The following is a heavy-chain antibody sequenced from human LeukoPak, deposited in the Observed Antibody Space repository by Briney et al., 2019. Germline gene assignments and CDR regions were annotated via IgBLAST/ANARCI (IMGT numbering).Heavy chain of an antibody. CDR1: GYTFTSYY. J-gene: IGHJ6*03. CDR2: INPSGGST. Sequence: ASVKVSCKASGYTFTSYYMHWVRQAPGQGLEWMGIINPSGGSTSYAQKFQGRVTMTRETSTSTVYMELSSLRSEDTAVYYGARGASLSSGWRYYYYMDVWGKGTTVTVSS. D-gene: IGHD6-19*01. CDR3: ARGASLSSGWRYYYYMDV. V-gene: IGHV1-46*03.